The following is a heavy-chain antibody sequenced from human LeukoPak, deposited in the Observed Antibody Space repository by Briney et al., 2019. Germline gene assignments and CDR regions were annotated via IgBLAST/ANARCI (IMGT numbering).Heavy chain of an antibody. CDR2: IYYSGST. V-gene: IGHV4-59*01. CDR1: GGSISSYY. D-gene: IGHD4/OR15-4a*01. CDR3: AREAKNLDYGMDV. J-gene: IGHJ6*02. Sequence: SETLSLTCTVSGGSISSYYWSWIRQPPGKGLEWIGYIYYSGSTNYNPSLKSRVPISVDTSKNQFSLKLSSVTAADTAVYYCAREAKNLDYGMDVWGQGTTVTVSS.